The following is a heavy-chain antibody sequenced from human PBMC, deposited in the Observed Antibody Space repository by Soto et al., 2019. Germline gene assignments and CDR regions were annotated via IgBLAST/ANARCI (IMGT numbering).Heavy chain of an antibody. Sequence: PGESLKISCAASGFAFSTPVMSWVRQAPGKGLEWVSAISGSGGSTYYADSVKGRFTISRDNSKNTLYLQMNSLRGDDTAVYYCAKGSSGSRRYYFDYWGQRSLVTVSS. CDR2: ISGSGGST. V-gene: IGHV3-23*01. J-gene: IGHJ4*02. D-gene: IGHD3-22*01. CDR3: AKGSSGSRRYYFDY. CDR1: GFAFSTPV.